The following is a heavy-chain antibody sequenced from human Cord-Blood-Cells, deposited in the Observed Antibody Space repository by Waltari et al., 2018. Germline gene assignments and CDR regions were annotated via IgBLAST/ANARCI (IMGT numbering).Heavy chain of an antibody. CDR2: IYYSCSS. V-gene: IGHV4-39*01. D-gene: IGHD2-2*01. Sequence: QLQLQESGPGLVKPSETLSLTCTVSGGSISSSSYYWGWIRQPPGKGVEWIGSIYYSCSSYDNPSLKSRVTIAVDTSKNQFSLKLSSVTAADTAVYYCARLSGYCSSTSCYDACDIWGQGTMVTVSS. CDR1: GGSISSSSYY. CDR3: ARLSGYCSSTSCYDACDI. J-gene: IGHJ3*02.